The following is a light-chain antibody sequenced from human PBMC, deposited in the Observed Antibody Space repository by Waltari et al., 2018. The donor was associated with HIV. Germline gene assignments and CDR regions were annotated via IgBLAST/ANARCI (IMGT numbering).Light chain of an antibody. CDR1: SLRRYY. CDR3: YSRDASGSHGV. Sequence: SSELTQDPAVSVALGQTVRFTCQGDSLRRYYASWYQQKPGQAPKLVIFRKDSPPSGIPDRFSASSSRNSATLTITGAQAEDEADYYCYSRDASGSHGVFGPGTKVTIL. V-gene: IGLV3-19*01. J-gene: IGLJ1*01. CDR2: RKD.